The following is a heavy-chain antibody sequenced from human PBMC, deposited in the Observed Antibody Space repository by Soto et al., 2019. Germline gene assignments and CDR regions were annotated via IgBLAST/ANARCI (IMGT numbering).Heavy chain of an antibody. CDR1: GFTFSTYW. D-gene: IGHD3-3*01. CDR2: INGDGSDT. CDR3: ARDYEGDWFDP. Sequence: GGSLRLSCATSGFTFSTYWMHLVRQAPGKGLVWVSRINGDGSDTTYADSVKGRFTVSRDDAKNTLYLQMNTLRAEDTTVYYCARDYEGDWFDPWGQGTLVTVSS. V-gene: IGHV3-74*01. J-gene: IGHJ5*02.